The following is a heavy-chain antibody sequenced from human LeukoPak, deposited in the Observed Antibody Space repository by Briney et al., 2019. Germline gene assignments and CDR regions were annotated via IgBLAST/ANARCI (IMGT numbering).Heavy chain of an antibody. J-gene: IGHJ5*02. CDR3: VKVSYDIVVTKNRIPKLSWLDP. D-gene: IGHD2-21*01. Sequence: GGSLRLSCAASGFTFSSYAMSWVRQAPGKGLEWVSAISGSGGSTYYADSVKGRFTISRDNSKNTLYLQMNSLRAEDTAVYYCVKVSYDIVVTKNRIPKLSWLDPWGQGIMVAVSS. CDR1: GFTFSSYA. CDR2: ISGSGGST. V-gene: IGHV3-23*01.